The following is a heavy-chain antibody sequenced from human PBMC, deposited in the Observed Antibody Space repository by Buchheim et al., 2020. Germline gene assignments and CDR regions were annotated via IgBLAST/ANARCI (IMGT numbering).Heavy chain of an antibody. V-gene: IGHV3-11*01. CDR1: GFTFSDYY. Sequence: QVQLVESGGGLVKPGGSLRLSCAASGFTFSDYYMSWIRQAPGKGLEWVAYISSSGSTLYYADSVKGRFTISRDNAKNSLYLQMNSLRSEDTDVYYCARDRFGQRGLQLGPNWFDPWGQGTL. D-gene: IGHD5-24*01. CDR2: ISSSGSTL. J-gene: IGHJ5*02. CDR3: ARDRFGQRGLQLGPNWFDP.